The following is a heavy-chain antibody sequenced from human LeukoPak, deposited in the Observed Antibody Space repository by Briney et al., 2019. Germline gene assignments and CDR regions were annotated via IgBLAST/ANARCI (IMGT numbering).Heavy chain of an antibody. V-gene: IGHV3-21*01. CDR1: GFTLSSNS. D-gene: IGHD3-16*02. CDR2: ISSSSSYI. CDR3: ASRSEFDY. Sequence: GGSLRLSCGVSGFTLSSNSMNWVRQAPGKGLEWVSSISSSSSYISYADSVKGRFTISRDNAKNSLYLQMTSLRAEDTAVYYCASRSEFDYWGQGTLVTVSS. J-gene: IGHJ4*02.